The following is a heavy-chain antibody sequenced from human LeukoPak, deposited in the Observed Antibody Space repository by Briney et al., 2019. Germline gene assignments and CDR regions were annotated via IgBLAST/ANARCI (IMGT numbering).Heavy chain of an antibody. Sequence: ASVKVSCKASGYTFTSYYMHWVRQAPGQGLEWMGIINPSGGSTSYAQKFQGRVTMTRDTSTSTVYMELSSLRSEDTAVYYCARARSGWVGATHAFDIWGQGTMVTVSS. J-gene: IGHJ3*02. CDR2: INPSGGST. CDR1: GYTFTSYY. V-gene: IGHV1-46*01. D-gene: IGHD1-26*01. CDR3: ARARSGWVGATHAFDI.